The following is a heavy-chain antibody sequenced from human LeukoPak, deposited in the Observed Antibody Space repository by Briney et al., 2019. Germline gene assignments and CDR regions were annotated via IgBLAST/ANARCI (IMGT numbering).Heavy chain of an antibody. D-gene: IGHD3-10*01. CDR1: GGSISSYY. V-gene: IGHV4-59*01. J-gene: IGHJ4*02. CDR2: IYYTGST. Sequence: SETLSLTCTVSGGSISSYYGSWIRQPPGKGLEWIGYIYYTGSTNYNPSLKSRVTISVDTSKNQFSLNLSSVTAADTAVYCCARLRARSGEFSLDYWGQGTLVTVSP. CDR3: ARLRARSGEFSLDY.